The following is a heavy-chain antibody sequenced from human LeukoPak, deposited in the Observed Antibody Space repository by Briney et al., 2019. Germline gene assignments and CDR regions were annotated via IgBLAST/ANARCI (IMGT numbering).Heavy chain of an antibody. CDR3: AKDPGYSYGRYYYFDY. J-gene: IGHJ4*02. CDR2: IRYDGSNK. D-gene: IGHD5-18*01. CDR1: GFTFSSYG. V-gene: IGHV3-30*02. Sequence: GGSLRLSCAASGFTFSSYGMHWVRQAPGKGLEWVAFIRYDGSNKYYADSVKGRFTISRDNSKNTLYLQMNSLRAEDTAVYYCAKDPGYSYGRYYYFDYWGQGTLVTVSS.